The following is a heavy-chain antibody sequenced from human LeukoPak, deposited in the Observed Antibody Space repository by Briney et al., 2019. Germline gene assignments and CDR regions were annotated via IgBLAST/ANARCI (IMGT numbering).Heavy chain of an antibody. CDR1: GFTVSSNY. CDR3: ARPHDYGDYSPTN. D-gene: IGHD4-17*01. V-gene: IGHV3-53*01. CDR2: IYSGAST. J-gene: IGHJ4*02. Sequence: PGGSXRLSCAASGFTVSSNYMSWVRQAPGKGLEWVSVIYSGASTYYADSVKGRFTISRDNLKNTLYLQMNSLRAEDTAVYYCARPHDYGDYSPTNWGQGTLVTVSS.